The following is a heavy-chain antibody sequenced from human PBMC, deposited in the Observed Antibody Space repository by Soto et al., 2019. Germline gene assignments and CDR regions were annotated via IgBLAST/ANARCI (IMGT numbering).Heavy chain of an antibody. CDR2: ISGSDGRT. CDR1: GFTFSNYA. D-gene: IGHD4-17*01. Sequence: QLLESVGGLVPPGGSLRLSCAASGFTFSNYAMSWVRQAPGKGLEWVAGISGSDGRTFHADPVKGRFTISRDNSRNTLYLLMSRLRAQDTAVYYCARDQDDYGDSVLGDSYYYHSYGLDVWGQGTTVTVSS. CDR3: ARDQDDYGDSVLGDSYYYHSYGLDV. J-gene: IGHJ6*02. V-gene: IGHV3-23*01.